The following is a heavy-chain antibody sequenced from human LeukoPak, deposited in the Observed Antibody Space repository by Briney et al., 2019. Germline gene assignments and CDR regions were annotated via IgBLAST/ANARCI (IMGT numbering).Heavy chain of an antibody. Sequence: ASVKVSCKASGYTFTGYYMHWVRQAPGQGLEWMGWINPNSGGTNYAQKFQGRVTMTRGTAISTAYMELSRLRSDDTAVYYCARQESYDSSGYYSDFDYWGQGTLVTVSS. CDR1: GYTFTGYY. V-gene: IGHV1-2*02. D-gene: IGHD3-22*01. J-gene: IGHJ4*02. CDR2: INPNSGGT. CDR3: ARQESYDSSGYYSDFDY.